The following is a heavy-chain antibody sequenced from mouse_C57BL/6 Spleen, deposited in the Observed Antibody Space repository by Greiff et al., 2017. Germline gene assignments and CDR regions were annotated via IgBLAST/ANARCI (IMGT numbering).Heavy chain of an antibody. CDR1: GYTFTDHT. V-gene: IGHV1-78*01. CDR3: ARQDYDVGYAMDY. D-gene: IGHD2-4*01. J-gene: IGHJ4*01. CDR2: IYPRDGST. Sequence: VKLMESDAELVKPGASVKISCKVSGYTFTDHTIHWMKQRPEQGLEWIGYIYPRDGSTKYNEKFKGKATLTADKSSSTAYMQLNSLTSEDSAVYFCARQDYDVGYAMDYWGQGTSVTVSS.